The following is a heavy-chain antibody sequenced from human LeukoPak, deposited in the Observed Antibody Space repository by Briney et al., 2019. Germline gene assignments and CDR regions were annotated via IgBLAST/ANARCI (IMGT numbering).Heavy chain of an antibody. CDR3: ARGLGYSGSWYFDY. V-gene: IGHV5-51*01. Sequence: GESPKISCKGSGYRFTSYWIACVRQMPGKGLESMGIIYPGDSDTRYSPSFQGQVTISADKSISTAYLQWSSLKASDTAMYYCARGLGYSGSWYFDYWGQGTLVTVSS. CDR2: IYPGDSDT. CDR1: GYRFTSYW. D-gene: IGHD6-13*01. J-gene: IGHJ4*02.